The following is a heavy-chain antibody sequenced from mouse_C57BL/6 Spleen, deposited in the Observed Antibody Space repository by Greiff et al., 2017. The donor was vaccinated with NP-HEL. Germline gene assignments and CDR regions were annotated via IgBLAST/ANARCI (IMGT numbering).Heavy chain of an antibody. CDR3: ASPSLTGAFDY. CDR2: INPNNGGT. CDR1: GYTFTDYY. J-gene: IGHJ2*01. Sequence: VQLQQSGPELVKPGASVKISCKASGYTFTDYYMNWVKQSHGKSLEWIGDINPNNGGTSYNQKFKGKATLTVDKSSSTAYMELRSLTSEDSAVYYCASPSLTGAFDYWGQGTTLTVSS. D-gene: IGHD4-1*01. V-gene: IGHV1-26*01.